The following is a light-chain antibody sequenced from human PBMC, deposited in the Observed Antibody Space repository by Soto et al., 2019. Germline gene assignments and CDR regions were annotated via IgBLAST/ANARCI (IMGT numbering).Light chain of an antibody. CDR1: ESVTSN. J-gene: IGKJ1*01. CDR2: DAS. V-gene: IGKV3D-15*01. CDR3: QQYNNWPQT. Sequence: EIVLTQSPGTLSLSPGERATLSCGASESVTSNYLAWYQQKPGQAPRLLIYDASNRATGIPARFSGSGSGTEFTLTISSLQSEDFAEYHCQQYNNWPQTFGQGTKV.